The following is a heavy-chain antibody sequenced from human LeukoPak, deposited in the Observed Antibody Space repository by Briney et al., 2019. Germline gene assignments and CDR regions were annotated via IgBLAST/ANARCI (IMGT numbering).Heavy chain of an antibody. CDR3: ATAPRYRFLAPGWFDP. D-gene: IGHD3-3*01. CDR1: GGSFSGYY. J-gene: IGHJ5*02. CDR2: INHSGST. Sequence: PSETLSLTCAVYGGSFSGYYWSWIRQPPGKGLEWIGEINHSGSTNYNPSLKSRVTISVDTSKNQFSLKLSSVTAADTAVYYCATAPRYRFLAPGWFDPWGQGTLVTVSS. V-gene: IGHV4-34*01.